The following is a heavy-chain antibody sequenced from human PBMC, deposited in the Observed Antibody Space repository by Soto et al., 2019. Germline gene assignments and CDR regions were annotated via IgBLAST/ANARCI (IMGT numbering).Heavy chain of an antibody. CDR3: AKDKGVFNWATSYFDY. V-gene: IGHV3-30*18. J-gene: IGHJ4*02. Sequence: GGSLRLSCAASGFTFSNYAMHWARQPPGKGLEWVALTSYDGNNEYYTDSVKGRFTISRDNSKNTLFLQMNSPRPEDTAVYYCAKDKGVFNWATSYFDYWGQGALVTVSS. D-gene: IGHD1-1*01. CDR2: TSYDGNNE. CDR1: GFTFSNYA.